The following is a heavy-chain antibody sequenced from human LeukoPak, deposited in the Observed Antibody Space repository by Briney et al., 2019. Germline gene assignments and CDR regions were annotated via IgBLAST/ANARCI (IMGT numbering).Heavy chain of an antibody. V-gene: IGHV1-18*01. Sequence: GASVKVSCKASGYTFTSYGISWVRQAPGQGLEWMGWISAYNGNTNYAQKLQGRVTMTTDTSTSTAYMELRSLRSDDTAVCYCARGVVGARVGYYMDVWGKGTTVTVSS. J-gene: IGHJ6*03. CDR1: GYTFTSYG. D-gene: IGHD1-26*01. CDR2: ISAYNGNT. CDR3: ARGVVGARVGYYMDV.